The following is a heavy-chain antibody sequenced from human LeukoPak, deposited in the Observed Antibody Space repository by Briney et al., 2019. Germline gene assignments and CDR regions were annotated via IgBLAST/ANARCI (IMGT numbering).Heavy chain of an antibody. D-gene: IGHD1-7*01. CDR3: ARERGLELLTY. V-gene: IGHV3-48*01. J-gene: IGHJ4*02. CDR2: ISSSGATI. CDR1: GFTFSSYS. Sequence: QPGGSLRLSCVASGFTFSSYSMNWVRPTPGKGLEWVSYISSSGATIYYADSVKGRFTLSRDNAKNSLYLQMNSLRVEDTAVYYCARERGLELLTYWGQGTLVTVSS.